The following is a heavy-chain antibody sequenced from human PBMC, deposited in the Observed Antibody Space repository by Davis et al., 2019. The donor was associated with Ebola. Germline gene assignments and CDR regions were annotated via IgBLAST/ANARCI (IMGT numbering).Heavy chain of an antibody. D-gene: IGHD3-22*01. CDR3: AHSPQYYYDSRFWFDY. J-gene: IGHJ4*02. CDR2: IYWDDDK. Sequence: SGPTLVKPTQTLTLTCTFSGFSLTTSGVGVSWIRQPPGKALEWLALIYWDDDKRYSPSLKSRLTITKDTSKNQVALTMTNMDPVDTATYYFAHSPQYYYDSRFWFDYWGQGTLVTVSS. V-gene: IGHV2-5*02. CDR1: GFSLTTSGVG.